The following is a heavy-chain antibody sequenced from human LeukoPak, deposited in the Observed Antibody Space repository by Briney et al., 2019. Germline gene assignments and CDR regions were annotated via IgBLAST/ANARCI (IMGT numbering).Heavy chain of an antibody. J-gene: IGHJ4*02. D-gene: IGHD6-6*01. CDR2: ISPNSGGT. CDR3: ARVLASIAPNDY. V-gene: IGHV1-2*02. Sequence: ASVKVSCKASGYTFTGYYMHWVRQAPGQGLEWMGWISPNSGGTNYAQKFQGRVTMTRDTSISTAYMELSRLRSDDTAVYYCARVLASIAPNDYWGQGTLVTVSS. CDR1: GYTFTGYY.